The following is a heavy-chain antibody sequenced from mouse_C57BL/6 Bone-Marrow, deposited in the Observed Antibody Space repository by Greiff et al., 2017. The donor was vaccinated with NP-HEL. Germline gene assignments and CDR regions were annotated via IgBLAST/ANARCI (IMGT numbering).Heavy chain of an antibody. CDR3: TTPYYYGSSLYYFDY. Sequence: VQLQQSGAELVRPGASVKLSCTASGFNIKDDYMHWVKQRPEQGLEWIGWIDPENGDTEYASKFQGKATITADTSSNTAYLQLSSLTSEDTAVDYCTTPYYYGSSLYYFDYWGQGTTLTVSS. D-gene: IGHD1-1*01. J-gene: IGHJ2*01. V-gene: IGHV14-4*01. CDR2: IDPENGDT. CDR1: GFNIKDDY.